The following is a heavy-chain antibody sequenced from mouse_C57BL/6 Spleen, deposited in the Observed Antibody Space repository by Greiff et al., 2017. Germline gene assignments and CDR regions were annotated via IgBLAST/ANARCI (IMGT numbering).Heavy chain of an antibody. V-gene: IGHV1-55*01. J-gene: IGHJ4*01. Sequence: QVQLQQPGAELVKPGASVKMSCKASGYTFTSYWITWVKQRPGQGLEWIGDIYPGSGSTNYNEKFKSKATLTVDTSSSTAYMQLSSLTSEDSAVYYCHLYDGYWGAMDYWGQGTSVTVSS. CDR3: HLYDGYWGAMDY. CDR1: GYTFTSYW. CDR2: IYPGSGST. D-gene: IGHD2-3*01.